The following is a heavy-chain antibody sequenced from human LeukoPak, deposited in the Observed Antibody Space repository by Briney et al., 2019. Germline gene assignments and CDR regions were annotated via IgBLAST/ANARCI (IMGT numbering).Heavy chain of an antibody. Sequence: SETLPLTCTVSGGSISSYFWSWIRQPPGKGLEWIGCIHYTGITYYNPSLKSRVTISVDTSKKQFSLRLTSVTAADTAVYYCARHYDTTYYYGPFDYWGQGTLVPVSS. CDR2: IHYTGIT. J-gene: IGHJ4*02. CDR1: GGSISSYF. CDR3: ARHYDTTYYYGPFDY. D-gene: IGHD3-10*01. V-gene: IGHV4-59*08.